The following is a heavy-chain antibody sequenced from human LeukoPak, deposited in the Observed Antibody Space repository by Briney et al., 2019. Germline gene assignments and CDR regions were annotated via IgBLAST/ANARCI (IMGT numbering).Heavy chain of an antibody. J-gene: IGHJ4*01. D-gene: IGHD6-25*01. Sequence: PSETLSLTCSVSGAFTSRYHWSWVRQPLGQGLEWIGNIFYSGNSKYNPSPTSRISMSVDTSKTQFSLELTSVTAADTAVYYCTRIDPLGFFDQWGPGTLVTVSS. CDR1: GAFTSRYH. CDR2: IFYSGNS. V-gene: IGHV4-59*12. CDR3: TRIDPLGFFDQ.